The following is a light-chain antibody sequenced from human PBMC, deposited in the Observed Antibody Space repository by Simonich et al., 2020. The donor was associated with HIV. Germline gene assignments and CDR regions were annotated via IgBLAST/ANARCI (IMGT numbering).Light chain of an antibody. CDR2: KAS. V-gene: IGKV1-5*03. J-gene: IGKJ1*01. CDR3: QHFHTYWT. Sequence: EIQMTQSPSTLSASVGDRVTITCRASQTISNWLAWYQQKPGKAPKLLIYKASRLESGVPSRFSGSGSGTVFTLTISSLQPDDFATYYCQHFHTYWTFGQGTQVEIK. CDR1: QTISNW.